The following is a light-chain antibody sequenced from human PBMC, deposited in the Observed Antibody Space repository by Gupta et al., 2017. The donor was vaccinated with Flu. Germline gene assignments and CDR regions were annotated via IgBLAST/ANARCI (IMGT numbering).Light chain of an antibody. Sequence: HPVVTQSSSASASLGSSVKRTCILTSGHTTYTVAWHQQQPGKAPRFLMKVESSGSYSKGSGVPDRFSGSSSGADRFLTISNLQSEDEADYYCETWDSQIRVFGGGTKLTVL. CDR1: SGHTTYT. V-gene: IGLV4-60*03. CDR3: ETWDSQIRV. CDR2: VESSGSY. J-gene: IGLJ2*01.